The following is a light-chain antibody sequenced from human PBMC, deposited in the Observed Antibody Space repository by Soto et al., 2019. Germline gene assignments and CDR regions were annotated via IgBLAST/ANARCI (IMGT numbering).Light chain of an antibody. CDR1: QSISGW. Sequence: DIQMTQSPSTLSASVGDRVTLTCRASQSISGWLAWYQQQPGKAPKLLIYDASSLQSGVPLRFRGSGSGTEFTLTLRSLQPDDFAAYYFQQYNSDSRTCGKGNKGEIK. V-gene: IGKV1-5*01. CDR3: QQYNSDSRT. CDR2: DAS. J-gene: IGKJ1*01.